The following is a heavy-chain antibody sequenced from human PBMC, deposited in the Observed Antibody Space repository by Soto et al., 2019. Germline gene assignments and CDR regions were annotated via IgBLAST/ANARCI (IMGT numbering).Heavy chain of an antibody. CDR3: ARGGRRITMVRGLDY. Sequence: PSETLSLTCAVYGGSFSGYYLSWIRHPPWKGLEWIGEVNHSGSTNYNPSLKSRVTISVDTSKNQFSLKLSSVTAADTAVYYCARGGRRITMVRGLDYWGQGTLVTVSS. J-gene: IGHJ4*02. V-gene: IGHV4-34*01. D-gene: IGHD3-10*01. CDR1: GGSFSGYY. CDR2: VNHSGST.